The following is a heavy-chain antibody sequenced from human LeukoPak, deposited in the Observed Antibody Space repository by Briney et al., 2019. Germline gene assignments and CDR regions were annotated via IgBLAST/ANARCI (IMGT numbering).Heavy chain of an antibody. D-gene: IGHD3-10*01. CDR3: ARGLPAMVRSTKGGAFDI. CDR2: IYYSGST. J-gene: IGHJ3*02. Sequence: SETLSLTCTVSGGSISSGDYYWSWIRQPPGKGLEWIGYIYYSGSTYYNPSLKSRVTISVDTSKNQFSLKLSSVTAADAAVYYCARGLPAMVRSTKGGAFDIWGQGTMVTVSS. CDR1: GGSISSGDYY. V-gene: IGHV4-30-4*08.